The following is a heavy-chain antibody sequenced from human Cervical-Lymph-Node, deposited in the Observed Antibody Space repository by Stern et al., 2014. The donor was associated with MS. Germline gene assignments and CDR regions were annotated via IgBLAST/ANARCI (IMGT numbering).Heavy chain of an antibody. CDR3: AKEGGDYD. J-gene: IGHJ4*02. V-gene: IGHV3-30*18. CDR2: ISYDGSNK. D-gene: IGHD4-17*01. CDR1: GFTFSSYG. Sequence: VQLVESGGGVVQPGRSLRLSCAASGFTFSSYGMHWVRQAPGKGLEWVAVISYDGSNKYYADSVKGRFTISRDNSKNTLYLQMNSLRAEDTAVYYCAKEGGDYDWGQGTLVTVSS.